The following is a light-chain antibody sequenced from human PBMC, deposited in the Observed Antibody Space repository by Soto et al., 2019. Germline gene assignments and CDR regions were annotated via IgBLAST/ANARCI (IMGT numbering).Light chain of an antibody. V-gene: IGKV1-39*01. J-gene: IGKJ1*01. CDR1: QRISSY. CDR3: QQSYSTSWT. CDR2: AAS. Sequence: DIQMTQSPSSLSASVGDRVTITCRASQRISSYLNWYQQKPGKAPKLLIYAASSLQGGVPSRFSGSGSGTDFTLTISSLQPEDSATYYCQQSYSTSWTFGQGTKVEIK.